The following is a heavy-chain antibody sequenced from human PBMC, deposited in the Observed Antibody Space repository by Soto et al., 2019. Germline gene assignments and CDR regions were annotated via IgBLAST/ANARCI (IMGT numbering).Heavy chain of an antibody. V-gene: IGHV4-4*02. D-gene: IGHD2-21*02. CDR2: IYQRGNT. CDR3: AYLPRADCYSNVDT. Sequence: PSETLSLTCVVSGGSISSSNYWSWARQPPGKGLEWIGEIYQRGNTNYNPSLKSRVILSIDKSKNQFSLKLSSVTAADTAVYYGAYLPRADCYSNVDTWGQGTLVTVSS. J-gene: IGHJ5*02. CDR1: GGSISSSNY.